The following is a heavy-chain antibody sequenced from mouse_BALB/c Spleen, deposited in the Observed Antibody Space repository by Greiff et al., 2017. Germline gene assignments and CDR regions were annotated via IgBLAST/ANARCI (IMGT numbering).Heavy chain of an antibody. Sequence: VQLQQSGPGLVAPSQSLSITCTVSGFSLTGYGVNLVRQPPGKGLEWLGMIWGDGSTDYNSALKSRLSISKDNSKSQVFLKMNSLQTDDTARYYCAKIDSSFAYWGQGTLVTVSA. CDR2: IWGDGST. CDR3: AKIDSSFAY. V-gene: IGHV2-6-7*01. CDR1: GFSLTGYG. D-gene: IGHD3-2*01. J-gene: IGHJ3*01.